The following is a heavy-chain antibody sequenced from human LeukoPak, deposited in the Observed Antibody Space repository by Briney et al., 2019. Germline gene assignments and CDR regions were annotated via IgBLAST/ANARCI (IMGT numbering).Heavy chain of an antibody. J-gene: IGHJ4*02. V-gene: IGHV4-59*01. CDR1: GASISTYY. Sequence: SETLSLTCTVSGASISTYYWSWIRQPPGKGLEWIGYIYYSGSTNYNPSLKSRVTLSVDTSKNQFSLKLSSVTAADTAVYYCARAGGYCGRISCPYYFDYWGQGSLVAVSS. D-gene: IGHD2-15*01. CDR3: ARAGGYCGRISCPYYFDY. CDR2: IYYSGST.